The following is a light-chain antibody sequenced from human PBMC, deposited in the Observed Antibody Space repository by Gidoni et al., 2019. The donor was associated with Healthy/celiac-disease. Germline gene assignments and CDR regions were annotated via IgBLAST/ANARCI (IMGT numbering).Light chain of an antibody. V-gene: IGKV1-9*01. CDR1: QGISSY. J-gene: IGKJ2*04. CDR2: AAS. Sequence: DIQLTQSPSFLSASVGDRVTITCWASQGISSYLAWYQQKPGKAPNLLIYAASTLQSGVPSRFSGSGSGTEFTLTISSLQPEDFATYYCQQLNSYPVCSFGQGTKLEIK. CDR3: QQLNSYPVCS.